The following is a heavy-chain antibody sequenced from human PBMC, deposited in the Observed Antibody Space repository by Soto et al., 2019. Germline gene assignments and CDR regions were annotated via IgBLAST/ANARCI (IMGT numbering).Heavy chain of an antibody. CDR2: ISAHNGNT. D-gene: IGHD1-1*01. J-gene: IGHJ4*02. Sequence: QVHLVQSGAEVKKPGASVKVSCKGSGYIFTTYGNTWVRQAHGQGLEWMGWISAHNGNTNYAQKLQGRVTVTRDTFTITAYMELRNVRSDDTAVYYCARWRYGDYWGQGALVTVSS. CDR3: ARWRYGDY. V-gene: IGHV1-18*01. CDR1: GYIFTTYG.